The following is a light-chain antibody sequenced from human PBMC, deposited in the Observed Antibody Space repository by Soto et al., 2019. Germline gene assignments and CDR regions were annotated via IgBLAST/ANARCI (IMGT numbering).Light chain of an antibody. Sequence: DIQMTQSPSSLSASVGDRVTITCRASQSISSYLNWYQHKPGKAPKLLIYAASSLQRGVPSRFSGSGSGSDFTLTISSLQPEDFATYYCQQSYSTLLTFGQGTQVEIK. CDR1: QSISSY. J-gene: IGKJ1*01. CDR2: AAS. V-gene: IGKV1-39*01. CDR3: QQSYSTLLT.